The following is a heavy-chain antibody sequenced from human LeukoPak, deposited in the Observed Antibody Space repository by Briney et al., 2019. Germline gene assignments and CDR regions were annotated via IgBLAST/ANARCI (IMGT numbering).Heavy chain of an antibody. CDR2: ISAHSGNT. V-gene: IGHV1-18*01. J-gene: IGHJ6*03. D-gene: IGHD1/OR15-1a*01. CDR1: GYTFSSYG. Sequence: GASVKVSCKASGYTFSSYGISWVRQAPGQGLEWIGWISAHSGNTNYEEKIQGRVTMTTDTSTSTAYMELRSLRSNDTAVYYCARDKGTEGTYYYYYMDVWGKGTTVTVSS. CDR3: ARDKGTEGTYYYYYMDV.